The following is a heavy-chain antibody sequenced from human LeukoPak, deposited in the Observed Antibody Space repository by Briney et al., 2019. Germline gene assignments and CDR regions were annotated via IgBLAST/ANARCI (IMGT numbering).Heavy chain of an antibody. J-gene: IGHJ6*03. Sequence: SETLSLTCAVSGYSISSGYYWGWIRQPPGKGLEWIGSIYHSGSTYYNPSLKSRVTISVDTSKNQFSLKLGSVTAADTAVYYCAREIYCSSTSCQGYYYMDVWGKGTTVTVSS. CDR2: IYHSGST. V-gene: IGHV4-38-2*02. CDR1: GYSISSGYY. D-gene: IGHD2-2*01. CDR3: AREIYCSSTSCQGYYYMDV.